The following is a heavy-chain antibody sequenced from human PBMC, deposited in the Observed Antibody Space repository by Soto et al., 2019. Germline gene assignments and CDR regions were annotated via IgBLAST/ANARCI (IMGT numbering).Heavy chain of an antibody. CDR1: GYIFINYY. J-gene: IGHJ4*02. D-gene: IGHD6-13*01. CDR2: INPNGGST. CDR3: ARDLAAGDF. Sequence: QVQLVQSGAEVKKPGASVKVSCKASGYIFINYYIHWVRQAPGQGLEWIGIINPNGGSTNYAQKFRGRVTLARDTSTSTVYMDLSSLKSEDTAMYYCARDLAAGDFWGQGTLVTVSS. V-gene: IGHV1-46*01.